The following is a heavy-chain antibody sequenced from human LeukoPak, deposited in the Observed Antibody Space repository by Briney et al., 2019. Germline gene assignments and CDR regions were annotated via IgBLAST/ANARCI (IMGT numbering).Heavy chain of an antibody. D-gene: IGHD3-10*01. CDR1: GYSFTGHY. CDR3: ARNLWFGESSDAFDM. V-gene: IGHV1-2*02. CDR2: INPKSGGT. Sequence: ASVKVSCKAPGYSFTGHYMHWVRQAPGQGLEWMGWINPKSGGTNYARKFQGRVTMTRDTSISTAYMDMSSLRSDDTAVYYCARNLWFGESSDAFDMWGQGTMVTVSS. J-gene: IGHJ3*02.